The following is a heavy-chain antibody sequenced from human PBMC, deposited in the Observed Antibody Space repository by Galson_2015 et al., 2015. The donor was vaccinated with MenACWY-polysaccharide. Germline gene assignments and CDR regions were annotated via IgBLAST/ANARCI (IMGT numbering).Heavy chain of an antibody. V-gene: IGHV3-74*01. CDR1: GFTFSSYW. CDR2: INTDGSGT. Sequence: SLRLSCAASGFTFSSYWMHWVRQAPGKGLVWVSHINTDGSGTSYADSVKGRFTISRDNAKNTLYLQMNSLRAEDTAVYYCATCGSGINWGQGTLVTVSS. D-gene: IGHD3-10*01. J-gene: IGHJ4*02. CDR3: ATCGSGIN.